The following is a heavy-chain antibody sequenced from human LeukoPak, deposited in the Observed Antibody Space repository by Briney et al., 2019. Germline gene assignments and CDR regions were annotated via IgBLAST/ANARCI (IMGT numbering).Heavy chain of an antibody. CDR3: ARGGALSFGELFY. D-gene: IGHD3-10*01. CDR1: GGSISSYY. J-gene: IGHJ4*02. CDR2: IYYSGST. Sequence: KPSETLSLTCTVSGGSISSYYWSWIRQPPGKGLEWIGYIYYSGSTNYNPSLKSRVTISVDTSKNQFSLKLSSVTAADTAVYYCARGGALSFGELFYWGQGTLVTVSS. V-gene: IGHV4-59*01.